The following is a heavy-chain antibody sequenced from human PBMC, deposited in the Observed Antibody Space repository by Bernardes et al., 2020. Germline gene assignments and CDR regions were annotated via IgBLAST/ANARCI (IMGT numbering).Heavy chain of an antibody. J-gene: IGHJ4*02. Sequence: GTLSLTCAVSGYSISSGYYWGWIRQPPGKGLEWIGSIYHSGSTYYNPSLKSRVTISVDTSKNQFSLKLSSVTAADTAVYYCARDDQTTVADYWGQGTLVTVSS. V-gene: IGHV4-38-2*02. CDR1: GYSISSGYY. D-gene: IGHD4-17*01. CDR2: IYHSGST. CDR3: ARDDQTTVADY.